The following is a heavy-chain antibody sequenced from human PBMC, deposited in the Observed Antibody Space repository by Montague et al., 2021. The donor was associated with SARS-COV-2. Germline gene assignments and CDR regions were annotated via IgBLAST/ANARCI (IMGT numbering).Heavy chain of an antibody. D-gene: IGHD2-2*01. CDR3: ARTVVVPAAMSRYYGMDV. V-gene: IGHV4-61*02. CDR2: IYISGCT. Sequence: TLSLTCSVSGGSISSGSYYWSWIRQPAGKGLEWIGRIYISGCTNYNPSLKSRVTMSVDTSKNQFSLKLSSVTAADTAVYYCARTVVVPAAMSRYYGMDVWGPGTSATVAS. J-gene: IGHJ6*02. CDR1: GGSISSGSYY.